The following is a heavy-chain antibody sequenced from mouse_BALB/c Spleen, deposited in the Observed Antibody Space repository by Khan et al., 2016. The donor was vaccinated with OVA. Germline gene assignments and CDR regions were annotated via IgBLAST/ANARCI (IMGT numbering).Heavy chain of an antibody. CDR3: AREATYYDCDYWYFDV. V-gene: IGHV9-3-1*01. J-gene: IGHJ1*01. D-gene: IGHD2-4*01. Sequence: QIQLVQSGPELKKPGETVKISCKTSGYTFTNYGMNWVKQAPGKGLKWMGWINTYTGEPTYADAFKGRFAFSLKTSASSAYLQINNLRNEDTATYFCAREATYYDCDYWYFDVWGAGTTVTVSS. CDR2: INTYTGEP. CDR1: GYTFTNYG.